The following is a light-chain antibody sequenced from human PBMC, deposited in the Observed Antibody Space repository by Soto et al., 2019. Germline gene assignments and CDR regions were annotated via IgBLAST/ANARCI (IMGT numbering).Light chain of an antibody. CDR3: QQYNNWPPIT. Sequence: EIVLTQSPGTLSLSPGEIATLSCRASQSVSNSYVAWYQQKPGQAPRLLIFGVSSRATDIPDRFSGSGSGTDFTLTINRLEPEDFAVYYCQQYNNWPPITFGQGTRLEIK. CDR2: GVS. V-gene: IGKV3-20*01. CDR1: QSVSNSY. J-gene: IGKJ5*01.